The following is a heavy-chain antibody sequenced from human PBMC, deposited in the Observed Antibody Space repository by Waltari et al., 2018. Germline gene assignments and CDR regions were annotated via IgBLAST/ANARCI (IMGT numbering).Heavy chain of an antibody. CDR1: GGTFSSYA. CDR3: ARGPIANPGRVGVIIYYYMDV. J-gene: IGHJ6*03. Sequence: QVQLVQSGAEVKKPGSSVKVSCKASGGTFSSYAISWVRQAPGQGLEWMGGIIPIFGTANYAQKFQGRVTITTDESTSTAYMELSGLRSEDTAVYYCARGPIANPGRVGVIIYYYMDVWGKGTTVTVSS. V-gene: IGHV1-69*05. D-gene: IGHD3-10*01. CDR2: IIPIFGTA.